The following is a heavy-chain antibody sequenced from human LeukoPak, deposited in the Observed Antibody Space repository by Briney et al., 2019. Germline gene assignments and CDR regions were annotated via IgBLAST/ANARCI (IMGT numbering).Heavy chain of an antibody. V-gene: IGHV3-9*01. CDR1: GFTFDDYA. Sequence: QPGGSLRLSCAASGFTFDDYAMHWVRQAPGKGLEWVSGISWNSGSIGYADSVKGRFTISRDNAKNSLYLQMNSLRAEDTALYYCAKDREYMISGYFDYWGQGTLVTVSS. D-gene: IGHD6-6*01. J-gene: IGHJ4*02. CDR2: ISWNSGSI. CDR3: AKDREYMISGYFDY.